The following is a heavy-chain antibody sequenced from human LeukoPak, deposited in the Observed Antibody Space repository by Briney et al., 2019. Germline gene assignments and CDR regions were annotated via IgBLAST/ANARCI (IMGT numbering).Heavy chain of an antibody. J-gene: IGHJ4*02. CDR3: ARPARGVCSSTTCRFDY. D-gene: IGHD2-2*01. V-gene: IGHV3-48*01. CDR1: GLTFSSCN. Sequence: GGSLRLSCAASGLTFSSCNMNWLRQAPGKGLGGDSHISSSRASIHYADSEKGRFTISRDNAKNSLYLQMNSLRAEDTAVYYCARPARGVCSSTTCRFDYWGQGTLVTVSS. CDR2: ISSSRASI.